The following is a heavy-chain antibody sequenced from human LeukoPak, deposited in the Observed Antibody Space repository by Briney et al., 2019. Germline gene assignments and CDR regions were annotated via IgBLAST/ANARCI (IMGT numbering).Heavy chain of an antibody. J-gene: IGHJ4*02. V-gene: IGHV3-30*18. CDR3: AKDYFDY. CDR2: ISYDGSNK. Sequence: GGSLRLSCAASGFTFSSYGMHWVRQAPGKGLEWVAVISYDGSNKYYADSVKGRFTISRDNSRNTLYLQMNSLRAEDTAVYYCAKDYFDYWGQGTLVTVSS. CDR1: GFTFSSYG.